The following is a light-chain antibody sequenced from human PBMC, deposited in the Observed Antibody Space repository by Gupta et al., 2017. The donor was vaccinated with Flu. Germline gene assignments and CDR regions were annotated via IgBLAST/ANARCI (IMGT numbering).Light chain of an antibody. CDR2: DAS. CDR3: QQYGSSPT. Sequence: EIVLTPSPGTLSLSPGERATLSCRATQNISSNSLVWYQQKPGQAPRLLVYDASSRATGIPDRFSASGSGTDFTLTISRLEPEDFAVYYCQQYGSSPTFGQGTKVEIK. J-gene: IGKJ1*01. CDR1: QNISSNS. V-gene: IGKV3-20*01.